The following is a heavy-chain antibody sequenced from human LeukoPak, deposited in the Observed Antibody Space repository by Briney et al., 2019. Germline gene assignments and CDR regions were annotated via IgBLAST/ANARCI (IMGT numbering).Heavy chain of an antibody. CDR1: GYTFTSYG. Sequence: EASVKVSCKASGYTFTSYGISWVRQAPGQGLGWMGWISAYNGNTNYAQKLQGRVTMTTDTSTSTAYMELRSLRSDDTAVYYCARGMGDYNYYDSSGYLSFDYWGQGTLVTVSS. J-gene: IGHJ4*02. V-gene: IGHV1-18*01. CDR2: ISAYNGNT. CDR3: ARGMGDYNYYDSSGYLSFDY. D-gene: IGHD3-22*01.